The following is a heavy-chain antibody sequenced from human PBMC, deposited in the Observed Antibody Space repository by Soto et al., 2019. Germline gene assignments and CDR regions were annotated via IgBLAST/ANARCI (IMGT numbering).Heavy chain of an antibody. D-gene: IGHD2-15*01. CDR2: ISSNGGST. Sequence: GRSLRLSCSASGFTFSSYPMHWVRQAPGKELEYVSAISSNGGSTYYADSVKGRFTISKDNSKNTLYLQMSSLTAEDTAVYYCVKGTSGGWTGWGAFDIWGQGTMVTVSS. J-gene: IGHJ3*02. V-gene: IGHV3-64D*08. CDR1: GFTFSSYP. CDR3: VKGTSGGWTGWGAFDI.